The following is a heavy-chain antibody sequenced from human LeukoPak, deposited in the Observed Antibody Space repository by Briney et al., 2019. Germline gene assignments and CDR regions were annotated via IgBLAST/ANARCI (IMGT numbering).Heavy chain of an antibody. CDR1: GFTFSSYA. CDR3: ATVYSSSWYLV. CDR2: ISGSGGST. V-gene: IGHV3-23*01. D-gene: IGHD6-13*01. J-gene: IGHJ4*02. Sequence: PGGSLRLSCAASGFTFSSYAMSWVRQAPGKGLEWVSAISGSGGSTYYADSVKGRFTISRDNSKNTLYLQMNSLRGDDTAVYYCATVYSSSWYLVWGQGTLVTVSS.